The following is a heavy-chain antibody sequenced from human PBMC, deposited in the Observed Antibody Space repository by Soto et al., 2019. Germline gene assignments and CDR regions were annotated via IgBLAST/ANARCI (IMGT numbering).Heavy chain of an antibody. J-gene: IGHJ6*02. CDR1: GYSFTKYD. Sequence: QEQLEQSGAEVKKPGASVKVSCKASGYSFTKYDFNWVRQATGQGLEWLGWVNPISGNTENAQNFQGRITLTVNTSTSTAFMELSSLRSGDTAIYYCATSRINMIRGVFYYGLDVWGHGTTVTVSS. CDR3: ATSRINMIRGVFYYGLDV. CDR2: VNPISGNT. V-gene: IGHV1-8*01. D-gene: IGHD3-10*01.